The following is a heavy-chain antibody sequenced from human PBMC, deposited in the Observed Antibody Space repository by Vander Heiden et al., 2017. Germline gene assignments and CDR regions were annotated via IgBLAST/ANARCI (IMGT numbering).Heavy chain of an antibody. V-gene: IGHV3-74*01. D-gene: IGHD1-26*01. CDR3: ARGVRGSRHLDY. Sequence: EVQLVESGGGLVQPGGSLRLSCAASGFTFSTYWMHWVRQVPGKGLVWVSYISSDESITTYADSVKGRFTISRDNAENSLYLQMNSLRAEDTAVYFCARGVRGSRHLDYWGQGALVTVSS. CDR1: GFTFSTYW. CDR2: ISSDESIT. J-gene: IGHJ4*02.